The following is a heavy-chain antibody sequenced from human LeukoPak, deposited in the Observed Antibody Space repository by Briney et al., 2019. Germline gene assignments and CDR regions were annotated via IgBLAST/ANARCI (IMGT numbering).Heavy chain of an antibody. CDR2: INPNSGGT. V-gene: IGHV1-2*02. D-gene: IGHD6-19*01. CDR3: TRFRHVAVAGTPHFDY. J-gene: IGHJ4*02. CDR1: GYTFTDYH. Sequence: ASVKVSCKASGYTFTDYHIHWVRQAPGQGLEWMGWINPNSGGTNYAEKFHGRLTTTRDTSISTAFMELSGLRPDDTAVYYCTRFRHVAVAGTPHFDYWGQGALVTVSS.